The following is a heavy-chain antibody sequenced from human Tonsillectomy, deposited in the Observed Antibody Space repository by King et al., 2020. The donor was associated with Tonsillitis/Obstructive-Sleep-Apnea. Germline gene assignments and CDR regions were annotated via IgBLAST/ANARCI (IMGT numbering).Heavy chain of an antibody. J-gene: IGHJ6*03. CDR1: GGSFSGYY. CDR3: ARGRSSTNRYYYYYMDV. D-gene: IGHD2-2*01. CDR2: INHSGST. V-gene: IGHV4-34*01. Sequence: QVQLPQWGAGLLKPSENLSLPCAVYGGSFSGYYWSWIRQPPGKGLEWIGEINHSGSTNYNPSLKSRVTISVDTSKNQFSLKLSSVTAADTAVYYCARGRSSTNRYYYYYMDVWGKGTTVTVSS.